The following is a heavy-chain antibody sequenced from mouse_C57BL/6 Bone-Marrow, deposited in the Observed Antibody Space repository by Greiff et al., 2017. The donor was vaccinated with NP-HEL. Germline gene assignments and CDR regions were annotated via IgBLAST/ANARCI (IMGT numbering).Heavy chain of an antibody. CDR1: GFNIKDDY. V-gene: IGHV14-4*01. CDR3: TTGISFAY. Sequence: VQLQQSGAELVRPGASVKLSCTASGFNIKDDYMHWVKQRPEQGLEWIGWIDPENGDTEYASKFQGKATITADTSSNKAYLQLSSLTSEDTAVYYCTTGISFAYWGQGTLVTVSA. J-gene: IGHJ3*01. CDR2: IDPENGDT.